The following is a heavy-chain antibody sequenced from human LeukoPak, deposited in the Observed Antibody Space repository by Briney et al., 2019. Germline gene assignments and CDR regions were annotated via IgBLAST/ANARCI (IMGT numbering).Heavy chain of an antibody. V-gene: IGHV3-23*01. D-gene: IGHD2-2*01. CDR2: ISGSGGST. J-gene: IGHJ4*02. CDR1: GFTFSSYA. CDR3: AKDSPLRYCSSTSCSLDFDY. Sequence: PGGSLRLSCAASGFTFSSYAMSWVRQAPGKGLEWVSAISGSGGSTYYADSVKGRFTISRDNSKNTLYLQMNSLRAEDTAVYYCAKDSPLRYCSSTSCSLDFDYWGQGTLVTVSS.